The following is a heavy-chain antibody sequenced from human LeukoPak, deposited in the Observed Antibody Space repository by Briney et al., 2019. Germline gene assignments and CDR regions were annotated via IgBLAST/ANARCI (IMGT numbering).Heavy chain of an antibody. D-gene: IGHD2-2*01. CDR2: ISSSSYYI. CDR1: GFTFSTYS. Sequence: GGSLRLSCEAAGFTFSTYSMNWVRQAPGKGLEWVSSISSSSYYIYYADSVKGRFTISRDNAKNSLYLQMNSLKTEDTAVYYCTTVSQLPWSYYFDYWGQGTLVTVSS. CDR3: TTVSQLPWSYYFDY. J-gene: IGHJ4*02. V-gene: IGHV3-21*03.